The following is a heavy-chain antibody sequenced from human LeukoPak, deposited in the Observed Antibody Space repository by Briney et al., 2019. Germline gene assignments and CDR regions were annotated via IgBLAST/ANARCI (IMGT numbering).Heavy chain of an antibody. CDR2: INAGNGNT. J-gene: IGHJ3*02. V-gene: IGHV1-3*01. CDR3: ARGGQELSSMGDAFDI. Sequence: ASVKVSCKASGYTFTSYAMHWVRQAPGQRLEWMGWINAGNGNTKYSQKFQGRVTMTRDTSISTAYMELSRLRSDDTAVYYCARGGQELSSMGDAFDIWGQGTMVTVSS. D-gene: IGHD2-15*01. CDR1: GYTFTSYA.